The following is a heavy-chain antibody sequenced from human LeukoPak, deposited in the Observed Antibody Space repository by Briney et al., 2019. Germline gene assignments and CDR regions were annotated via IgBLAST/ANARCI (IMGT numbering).Heavy chain of an antibody. J-gene: IGHJ4*02. CDR1: GYTFTSYG. CDR3: ARDGDYFYGSGSYRDY. CDR2: ISAYNGNT. Sequence: ASVKVSCKASGYTFTSYGISWVRQAPGQGLEWMGWISAYNGNTNYAQRLQGRVTMTTDTSTSTAYMELRSLRSDDTAVYYCARDGDYFYGSGSYRDYWGQGTLVTVSS. V-gene: IGHV1-18*04. D-gene: IGHD3-10*01.